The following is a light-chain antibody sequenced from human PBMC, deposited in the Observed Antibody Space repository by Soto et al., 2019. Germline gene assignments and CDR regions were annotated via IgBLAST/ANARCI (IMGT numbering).Light chain of an antibody. CDR1: QSISSW. V-gene: IGKV1-5*01. Sequence: DIQMTQSPSTLSASVGDRVTITCRASQSISSWLAWYQQKPGKAPKLLIYDASSLESGGPSRFSGSRSGTEFTLTISSLQPDSFATSYCQQYNSYSGTFGQRTKLEIK. CDR2: DAS. J-gene: IGKJ2*01. CDR3: QQYNSYSGT.